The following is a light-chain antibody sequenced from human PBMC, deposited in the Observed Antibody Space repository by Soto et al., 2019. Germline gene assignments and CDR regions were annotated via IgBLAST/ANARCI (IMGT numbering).Light chain of an antibody. CDR2: DAS. Sequence: EIVMTQSPAPLSVSPGEGSTLSCRASQGIGDTLAWYQQKPGQTPRLXXYDASKRANGIPARFSGSGSGTDFTLTISSLEPEDFAVYYCQQHSSWPPYTFGQGTKVDIK. CDR1: QGIGDT. J-gene: IGKJ1*01. V-gene: IGKV3-11*01. CDR3: QQHSSWPPYT.